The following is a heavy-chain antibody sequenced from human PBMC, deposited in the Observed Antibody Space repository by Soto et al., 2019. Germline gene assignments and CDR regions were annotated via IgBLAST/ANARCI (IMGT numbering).Heavy chain of an antibody. CDR1: GGTFSSYA. V-gene: IGHV1-69*13. Sequence: ASVKVSCKASGGTFSSYAISWVRQAPGQGLEWMGGIIPIFGTANYAQKFQGRVTITADESTSTAYMELSSLRSEDTAVYYCARPGGYCSGGSCYSLDYWGQGTLVTVSS. D-gene: IGHD2-15*01. CDR3: ARPGGYCSGGSCYSLDY. CDR2: IIPIFGTA. J-gene: IGHJ4*02.